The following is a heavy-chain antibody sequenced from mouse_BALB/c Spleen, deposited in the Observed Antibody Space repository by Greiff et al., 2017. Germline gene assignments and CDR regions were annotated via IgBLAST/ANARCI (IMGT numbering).Heavy chain of an antibody. D-gene: IGHD2-4*01. V-gene: IGHV14-3*02. Sequence: DVQLQESGAELVKPGASVKLSCTASGFNIKDTYMHWVKQRPEQGLEWIGRIDPANGNTKYDPKFQGKATITADTSSNTAYLQLSSLTSEDTAVYYCARAMITTPFAYWGQGTLVTVSA. CDR1: GFNIKDTY. J-gene: IGHJ3*01. CDR2: IDPANGNT. CDR3: ARAMITTPFAY.